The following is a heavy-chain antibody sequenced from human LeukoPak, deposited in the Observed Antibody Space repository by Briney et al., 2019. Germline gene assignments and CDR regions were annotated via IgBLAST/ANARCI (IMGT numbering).Heavy chain of an antibody. CDR2: INAGNGNT. CDR1: GYTFTSYA. V-gene: IGHV1-3*01. J-gene: IGHJ4*02. Sequence: ASVKVSCKASGYTFTSYAMHWVRQAPGQRLEWMGWINAGNGNTKYSQKFQGRVTITRDTSASTAYMELSSLRSEDTAVYYCARDPGIVVVPAAAPGLGQDYWGQGTLVTVSS. CDR3: ARDPGIVVVPAAAPGLGQDY. D-gene: IGHD2-2*01.